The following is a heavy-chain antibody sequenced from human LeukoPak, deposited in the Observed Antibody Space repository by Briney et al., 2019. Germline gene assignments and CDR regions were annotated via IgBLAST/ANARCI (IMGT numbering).Heavy chain of an antibody. Sequence: ASVKVSCKVSGYTLTELSIHWVRQAPGKGLEWMGGFDPEDGETIYAQKFQGRVTMTEDTSTDTAYMELSSLRSEDTAVYYCATELPTVVAPGQYNTNWYFDLWGRGTLVTVSS. V-gene: IGHV1-24*01. CDR1: GYTLTELS. CDR3: ATELPTVVAPGQYNTNWYFDL. CDR2: FDPEDGET. J-gene: IGHJ2*01. D-gene: IGHD4-23*01.